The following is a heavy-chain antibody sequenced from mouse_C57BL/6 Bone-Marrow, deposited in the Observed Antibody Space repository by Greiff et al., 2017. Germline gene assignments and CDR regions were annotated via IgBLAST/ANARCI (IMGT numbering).Heavy chain of an antibody. J-gene: IGHJ4*01. D-gene: IGHD1-3*01. CDR1: GYTFTSYW. CDR2: INPSSGYT. CDR3: AIAHYYAMDY. Sequence: QVQLQQSGAELAKPGASVQLSCKASGYTFTSYWMHWVKQRPGQGLEWIGYINPSSGYTKYKQKFKDKATLTADKSSSTAYMQMSSLTYEVAAVYYCAIAHYYAMDYWGQGTSVTVSS. V-gene: IGHV1-7*01.